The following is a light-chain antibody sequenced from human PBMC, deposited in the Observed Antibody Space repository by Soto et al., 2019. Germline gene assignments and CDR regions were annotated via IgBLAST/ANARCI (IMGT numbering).Light chain of an antibody. V-gene: IGLV2-14*01. CDR1: SSDVGAYDY. CDR2: DVS. CDR3: SSYTSSSTPLYV. J-gene: IGLJ1*01. Sequence: QSALTQPASVSGSPGQSIAISCTGTSSDVGAYDYVSWYQQHPGKAPKLMIYDVSNRPSGVSNRFSGSKSGNTASLTISGLQAEDEADYYCSSYTSSSTPLYVFGTRTKLTVL.